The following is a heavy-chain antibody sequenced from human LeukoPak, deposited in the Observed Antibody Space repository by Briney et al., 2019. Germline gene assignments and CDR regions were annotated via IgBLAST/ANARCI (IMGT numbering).Heavy chain of an antibody. Sequence: ASVKVSCKASGYTFTSYGISWVRQAPGQGLEWMGWISAYNGNTNYAQKLQGRVTMTTDTSTSTAYMELRSLRSDNTAVYYCARSPTPYSSSSFDYWGQGTLVTVSS. CDR2: ISAYNGNT. V-gene: IGHV1-18*01. J-gene: IGHJ4*02. D-gene: IGHD6-13*01. CDR3: ARSPTPYSSSSFDY. CDR1: GYTFTSYG.